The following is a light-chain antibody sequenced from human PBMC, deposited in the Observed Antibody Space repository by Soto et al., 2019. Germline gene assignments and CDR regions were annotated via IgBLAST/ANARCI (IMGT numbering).Light chain of an antibody. CDR3: QQYNSYST. J-gene: IGKJ1*01. V-gene: IGKV1-5*01. Sequence: DIQMTHSPSTLSASVGDRVTITCRASQSISSWLAWYQQKPGKAPKLLIYDASSLPSGVPSRFSGSGSGTEFTLTISSLQPDDFATYYCQQYNSYSTFGQGTKVEIK. CDR1: QSISSW. CDR2: DAS.